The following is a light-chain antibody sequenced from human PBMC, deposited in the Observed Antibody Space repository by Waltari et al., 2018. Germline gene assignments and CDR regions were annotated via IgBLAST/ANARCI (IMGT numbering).Light chain of an antibody. CDR1: SRVFRAYDS. CDR2: EVT. J-gene: IGLJ3*02. Sequence: QSASTQPLSASGSPGQSVIIPCSGTSRVFRAYDSVSWYQQHPGKAPKLLIYEVTERPSGVPVRFSGSRSDTTASLTVSGLQADDEADYYCCSYAGHSWVFGGGTRLTVL. CDR3: CSYAGHSWV. V-gene: IGLV2-8*01.